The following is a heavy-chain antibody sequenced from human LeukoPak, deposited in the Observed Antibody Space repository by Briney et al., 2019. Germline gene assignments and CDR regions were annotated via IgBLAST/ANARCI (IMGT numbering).Heavy chain of an antibody. J-gene: IGHJ4*02. D-gene: IGHD1-26*01. V-gene: IGHV3-7*01. Sequence: GGSLRLSCVASGLTFSSQWMTWVRQAPGKGLEWLANIGGDGRRKFYEDSVKGRFTISRDNAKNSLYLQMNCLRAEDTAVYYCARDKIVGATIFDYWGQGTPVTVSS. CDR1: GLTFSSQW. CDR3: ARDKIVGATIFDY. CDR2: IGGDGRRK.